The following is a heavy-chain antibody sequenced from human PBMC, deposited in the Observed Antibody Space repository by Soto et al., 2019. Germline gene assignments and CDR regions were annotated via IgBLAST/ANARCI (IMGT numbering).Heavy chain of an antibody. J-gene: IGHJ6*02. V-gene: IGHV3-33*01. D-gene: IGHD4-17*01. CDR2: IWYDGSNK. CDR3: SRDYGGRMDG. Sequence: QVQLVESGGGVVQPGRSLRLSCAASGFTFSSYGMHWVRQAPGKGLEWVAVIWYDGSNKYYADSVKGRFTISRDNSKNARYLQMNCRSAEDSAVYYCSRDYGGRMDGWGQWT. CDR1: GFTFSSYG.